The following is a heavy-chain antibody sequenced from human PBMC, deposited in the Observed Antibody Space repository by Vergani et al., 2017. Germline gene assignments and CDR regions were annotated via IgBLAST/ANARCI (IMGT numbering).Heavy chain of an antibody. Sequence: EVQLVESGGGLVQPGRSLRLSCAASGFTFDDYAMHWVRQAPGKGLEWVSGISWNSGSIGYADSVKGRFTISRDNAKTSLYLQMNSLRAEDTALYYCAIYQVIGDCSSTSCIGGFDYWGQGTLVTVSS. CDR3: AIYQVIGDCSSTSCIGGFDY. J-gene: IGHJ4*02. V-gene: IGHV3-9*01. CDR1: GFTFDDYA. D-gene: IGHD2-2*01. CDR2: ISWNSGSI.